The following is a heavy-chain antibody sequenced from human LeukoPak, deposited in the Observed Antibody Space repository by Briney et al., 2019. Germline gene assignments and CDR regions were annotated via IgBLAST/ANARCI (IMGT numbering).Heavy chain of an antibody. CDR2: IIPIFGTA. J-gene: IGHJ5*02. D-gene: IGHD3-16*01. Sequence: SVKVSCKASGGTFSSYAISWVRQAPGQGLEWMGGIIPIFGTANYAQTLQGRVTITADESTSTAYMELSSLRSEDTAVYYCARGRRGGYNWFDPWGQGTLVTVSS. CDR3: ARGRRGGYNWFDP. CDR1: GGTFSSYA. V-gene: IGHV1-69*13.